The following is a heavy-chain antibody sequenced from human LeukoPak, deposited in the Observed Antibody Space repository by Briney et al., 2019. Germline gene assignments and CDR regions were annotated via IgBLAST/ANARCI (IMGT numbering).Heavy chain of an antibody. J-gene: IGHJ4*02. CDR2: IYYSGST. V-gene: IGHV4-4*02. CDR1: GGSICSSNW. CDR3: ARLPHTLYYDSSGYYPDY. D-gene: IGHD3-22*01. Sequence: SETLSLTCAVSGGSICSSNWWSWVRSPPGKGLEWIGYIYYSGSTNYNPSLKSRVTKSVDTSKNQFSLKLSSVTAADTAVYYCARLPHTLYYDSSGYYPDYWGQGTLVTVSS.